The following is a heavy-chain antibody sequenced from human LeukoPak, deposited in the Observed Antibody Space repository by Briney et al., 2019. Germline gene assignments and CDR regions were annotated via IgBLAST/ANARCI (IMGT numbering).Heavy chain of an antibody. CDR1: GYSFTSYW. CDR3: ARISRDGYNAYYYYYMDV. D-gene: IGHD5-24*01. Sequence: GESPKISLYGSGYSFTSYWIVRVRQRPGKGPELMGIIYPGDSDTRYSPFFQGQMPIPANKSINTAYLQRNSLRASDTALYYLARISRDGYNAYYYYYMDVWGKGTTVTVSS. V-gene: IGHV5-51*01. CDR2: IYPGDSDT. J-gene: IGHJ6*03.